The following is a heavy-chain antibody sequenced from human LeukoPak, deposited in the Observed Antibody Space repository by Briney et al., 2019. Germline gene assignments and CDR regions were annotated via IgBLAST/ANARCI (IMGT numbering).Heavy chain of an antibody. V-gene: IGHV3-30-3*01. CDR2: ISADGNNE. CDR1: GFIFSNYP. Sequence: GRSLRLSCAASGFIFSNYPMHWVRQAPGKGLEWMAVISADGNNEHYADSAKGRFTLSRDNAKSTAYLQMNSLRSEDTAVYYCARNDPDSSEDWGQGTLVTVSS. D-gene: IGHD3-22*01. CDR3: ARNDPDSSED. J-gene: IGHJ4*02.